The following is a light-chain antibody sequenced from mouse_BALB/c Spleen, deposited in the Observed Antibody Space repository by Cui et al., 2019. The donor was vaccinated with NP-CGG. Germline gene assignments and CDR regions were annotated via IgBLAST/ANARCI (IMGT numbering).Light chain of an antibody. CDR3: ALWYSNHWV. CDR1: TGAVTTSNY. V-gene: IGLV1*01. Sequence: QAVVTQESALTTSPGETVTLTCRSSTGAVTTSNYANWVQEKPDHLFTGLIGGTNNRTPGVPARFSGSLIGDKAALTITGEQTEDEAMYFCALWYSNHWVFGGGTKLTVL. CDR2: GTN. J-gene: IGLJ1*01.